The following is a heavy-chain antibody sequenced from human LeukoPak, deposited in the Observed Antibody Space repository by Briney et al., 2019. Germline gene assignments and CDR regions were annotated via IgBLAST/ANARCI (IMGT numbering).Heavy chain of an antibody. D-gene: IGHD3-22*01. Sequence: SETLSLTCAVYGGSFSGYYWSWIRQPPGKGLEWIGEINHSGSTNYNPSLKSRVTISVDTSKNQFSLKLSSVTAADTAVYYCAREVRYYDSSGYRDYYYYMDVWGKGTTVTVFS. V-gene: IGHV4-34*01. CDR2: INHSGST. J-gene: IGHJ6*03. CDR1: GGSFSGYY. CDR3: AREVRYYDSSGYRDYYYYMDV.